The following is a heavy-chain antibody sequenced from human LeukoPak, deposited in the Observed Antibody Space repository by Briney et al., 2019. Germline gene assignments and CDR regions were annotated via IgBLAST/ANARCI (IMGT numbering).Heavy chain of an antibody. V-gene: IGHV1-2*02. D-gene: IGHD1/OR15-1a*01. Sequence: GASVKVSCKASGYTFTGYYMHWVRQAPGQGLEWMGWINPNSGGTNYAQKFQGRVTMTRDTSISTAYMELSRLRSDDTAVYYCARDTNWDKRRNNWFDPWGQGTLVTVSS. CDR2: INPNSGGT. CDR1: GYTFTGYY. CDR3: ARDTNWDKRRNNWFDP. J-gene: IGHJ5*02.